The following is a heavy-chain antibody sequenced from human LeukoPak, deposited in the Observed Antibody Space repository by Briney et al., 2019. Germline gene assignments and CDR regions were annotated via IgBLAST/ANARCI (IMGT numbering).Heavy chain of an antibody. D-gene: IGHD5-18*01. J-gene: IGHJ4*02. CDR2: ISAYNGKT. CDR3: AREGIQLWLDLCY. V-gene: IGHV1-18*01. Sequence: ASVKVSCKASGYTFTSYGISWVRQAPGQGLEWMGGISAYNGKTHYAQKLQGRVTMTTEPSTRTAYMGLRCLRSGETAVYYCAREGIQLWLDLCYWGQGTVVSVSS. CDR1: GYTFTSYG.